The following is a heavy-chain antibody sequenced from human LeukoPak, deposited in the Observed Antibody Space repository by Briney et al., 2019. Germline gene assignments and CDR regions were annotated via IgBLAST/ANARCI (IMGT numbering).Heavy chain of an antibody. Sequence: RSSETLSLTCTVSGGSISSNNYYWSWIRQPPGKGLEWIGYIYYSGSTNYNPSLKSRVTISVDTSKNQFSLKLSSVTAADTAVYYCARASTPVRGVQPFDPWGQGTLVTVSS. CDR1: GGSISSNNYY. V-gene: IGHV4-61*01. CDR3: ARASTPVRGVQPFDP. D-gene: IGHD3-10*01. J-gene: IGHJ5*02. CDR2: IYYSGST.